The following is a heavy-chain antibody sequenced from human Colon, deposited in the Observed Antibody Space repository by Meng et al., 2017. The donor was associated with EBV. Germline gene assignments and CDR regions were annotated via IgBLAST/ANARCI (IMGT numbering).Heavy chain of an antibody. CDR2: IYLSGST. CDR1: GGSISSSNW. J-gene: IGHJ2*01. V-gene: IGHV4-4*02. CDR3: ASLYGDTSVWYLDL. D-gene: IGHD4-17*01. Sequence: VTPQGLGPERVKLSGPLSLPVAGSGGSISSSNWWSWARPPPGQGLEWIGEIYLSGSTNYNPSLKSRVTISVDTSKNQFSLRLNYVTAGDTAVYYCASLYGDTSVWYLDLWGRGTLVTVSS.